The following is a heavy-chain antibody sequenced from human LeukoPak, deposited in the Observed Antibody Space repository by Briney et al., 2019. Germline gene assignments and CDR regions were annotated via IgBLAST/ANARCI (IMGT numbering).Heavy chain of an antibody. V-gene: IGHV1-2*02. CDR1: GYTFTGYY. CDR2: INPNSGGT. CDR3: ASHLLSLQQLVMGDGFDI. Sequence: ASVKVSCKASGYTFTGYYIHWVRQAPGQGLEWMGWINPNSGGTKYAQKFQVRITMTRDTSITTAYMELNRLRSDDTAVYYCASHLLSLQQLVMGDGFDIWGHGTMVTVSS. D-gene: IGHD6-13*01. J-gene: IGHJ3*02.